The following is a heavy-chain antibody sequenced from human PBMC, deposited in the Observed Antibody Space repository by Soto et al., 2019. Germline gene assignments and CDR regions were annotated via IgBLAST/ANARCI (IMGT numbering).Heavy chain of an antibody. CDR2: IKPDGSQK. D-gene: IGHD3-22*01. CDR3: ARDQLYYNDISGRPLNAFDV. Sequence: GVSLRLSCAASGFTFSNYWMSWVRQAPGKGLEWVANIKPDGSQKWYVDSVKGRFTISRDNAKKSLYLQMNSLRAEDTAVYYCARDQLYYNDISGRPLNAFDVWGQGTMVTVSS. J-gene: IGHJ3*01. CDR1: GFTFSNYW. V-gene: IGHV3-7*01.